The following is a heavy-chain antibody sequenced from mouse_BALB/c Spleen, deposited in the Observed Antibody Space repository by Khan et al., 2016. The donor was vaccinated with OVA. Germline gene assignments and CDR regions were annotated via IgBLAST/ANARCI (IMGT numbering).Heavy chain of an antibody. V-gene: IGHV3-2*02. Sequence: EVQLQESGPGLVKPSQSLSLTCTVTGYSITSDYAWNWIRQFPGNKLEWMGYISSSGSTNYNPALKSRISITRDTSKNQFFLQWNSVTTEDTATYYGARDGSRDNYAMDYGGQGTSVTVAS. D-gene: IGHD2-3*01. J-gene: IGHJ4*01. CDR3: ARDGSRDNYAMDY. CDR1: GYSITSDYA. CDR2: ISSSGST.